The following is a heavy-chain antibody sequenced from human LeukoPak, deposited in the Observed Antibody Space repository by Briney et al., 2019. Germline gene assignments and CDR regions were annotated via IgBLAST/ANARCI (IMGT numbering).Heavy chain of an antibody. Sequence: GASVKVSCKASGYTFTGYYIHWVRQAPGQGLEWMGWINPNSGVSDYAQKFQGRVTMTGDTSTDASIGTVYMELSRLTSDDTAVYYCARVATFAGSSGSYFAYWGQGTLVTVSS. CDR1: GYTFTGYY. CDR3: ARVATFAGSSGSYFAY. V-gene: IGHV1-2*02. J-gene: IGHJ4*02. D-gene: IGHD1-26*01. CDR2: INPNSGVS.